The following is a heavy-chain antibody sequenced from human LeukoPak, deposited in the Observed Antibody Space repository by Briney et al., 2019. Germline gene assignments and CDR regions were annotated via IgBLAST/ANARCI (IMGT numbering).Heavy chain of an antibody. Sequence: ASVKVSCKASGGTFSSYAISWVRQAPGQGLEWMGGIIPIFGTASYAQKFQGRVTITADESTSTAYMELSSLRSEDTAVYYCARDGSHYQPRYYYYYMDVWGKGTTVTVSS. J-gene: IGHJ6*03. V-gene: IGHV1-69*01. CDR3: ARDGSHYQPRYYYYYMDV. CDR1: GGTFSSYA. D-gene: IGHD5-12*01. CDR2: IIPIFGTA.